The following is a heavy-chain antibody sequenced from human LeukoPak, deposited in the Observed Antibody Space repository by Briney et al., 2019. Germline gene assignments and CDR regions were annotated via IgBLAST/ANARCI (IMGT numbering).Heavy chain of an antibody. Sequence: SETLSLTCTVSGDSISSHYWSWIRQPPGMGLEWIGYIYYSGTTNYNPSLKSRVTISVDTSKNQFSLKLSSVTAADTAVYYCARAFKPFNYYDSSGYYYPWGQGTLVTVSS. D-gene: IGHD3-22*01. V-gene: IGHV4-59*11. CDR3: ARAFKPFNYYDSSGYYYP. CDR1: GDSISSHY. J-gene: IGHJ5*02. CDR2: IYYSGTT.